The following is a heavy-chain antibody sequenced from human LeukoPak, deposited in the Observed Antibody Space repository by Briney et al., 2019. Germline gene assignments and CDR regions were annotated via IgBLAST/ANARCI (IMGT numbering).Heavy chain of an antibody. V-gene: IGHV3-30*02. J-gene: IGHJ3*02. CDR3: AKDYLRVVVIANDAFDI. CDR1: GFTFSSYG. Sequence: GGSLRLSCAASGFTFSSYGMHWVRQAPGKGLEWVAFIRYDGSNKYYADSVKGRFTISRDNSKNTLYLQMNSLRAEDTAVYYCAKDYLRVVVIANDAFDIWGQGTMVTASS. CDR2: IRYDGSNK. D-gene: IGHD3-22*01.